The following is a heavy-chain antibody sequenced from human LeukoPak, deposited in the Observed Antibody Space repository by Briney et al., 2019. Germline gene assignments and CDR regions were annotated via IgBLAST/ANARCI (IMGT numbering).Heavy chain of an antibody. D-gene: IGHD4-11*01. CDR2: ISGSGGST. Sequence: PGGSLRLSCAASGFTFSSYAMSWVRQAPGKGLEWVSAISGSGGSTYYADSVKGRFTISRDNAKNSLYLQMNSLRAEDTAVYYCARDDYTRHHAFDIWGQGTVVTVSS. J-gene: IGHJ3*02. V-gene: IGHV3-23*01. CDR1: GFTFSSYA. CDR3: ARDDYTRHHAFDI.